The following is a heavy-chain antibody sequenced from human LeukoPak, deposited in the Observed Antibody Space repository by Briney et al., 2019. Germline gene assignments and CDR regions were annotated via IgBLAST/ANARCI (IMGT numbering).Heavy chain of an antibody. CDR2: ISGSGGST. Sequence: GGSLRLSCAASGFTFSSYAMSWVRQAPGKGLEWVSAISGSGGSTYYADSVKGRFTISRDNSKNTLYLQMNSLRAEDTAVYYCAKDRPGNTYYDSSDYYDFDYWGQGTLVTVSS. D-gene: IGHD3-22*01. CDR1: GFTFSSYA. CDR3: AKDRPGNTYYDSSDYYDFDY. V-gene: IGHV3-23*01. J-gene: IGHJ4*02.